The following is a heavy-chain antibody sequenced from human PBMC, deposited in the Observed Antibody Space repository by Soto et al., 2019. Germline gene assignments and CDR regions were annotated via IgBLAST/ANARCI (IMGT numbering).Heavy chain of an antibody. J-gene: IGHJ4*02. CDR2: ISYDGSNK. Sequence: QVQLVESGGDVVQPGKSLRVSCAASGFTFSSHGMHWVRQAPGKGLEWVAVISYDGSNKYYSDSVKGRFTISRDNSKNTLYLQMNSLRVEDTAVYYCANTRIQWADFWSAPDSWGQGTLVTVSS. CDR1: GFTFSSHG. V-gene: IGHV3-30*18. D-gene: IGHD3-3*01. CDR3: ANTRIQWADFWSAPDS.